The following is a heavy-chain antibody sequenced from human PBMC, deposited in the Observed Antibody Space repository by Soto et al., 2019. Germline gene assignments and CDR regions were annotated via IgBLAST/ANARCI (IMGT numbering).Heavy chain of an antibody. CDR3: ARGGYDY. J-gene: IGHJ4*02. Sequence: SETLSLTCTVSGGSISSSNYYWGWIRQPPGKGLEWIGSIYYSGSTYYNPSLKSRVTISVDTSKNQFSLKLSSVTAADTAVYYCARGGYDYWGQGTLVTVSS. D-gene: IGHD1-26*01. CDR1: GGSISSSNYY. V-gene: IGHV4-39*01. CDR2: IYYSGST.